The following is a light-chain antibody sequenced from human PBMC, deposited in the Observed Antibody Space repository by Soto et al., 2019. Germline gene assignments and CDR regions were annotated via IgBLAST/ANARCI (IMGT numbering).Light chain of an antibody. Sequence: DIVMTQSPDSLAVSLGERATINCKSSQSVLHTSNNKNNLAWYQQKAGQPPRVLIYWASTRESGVPDRFSGSGSVTDFTLTISSLQAEDVAVYYCQQYFSSPLTFGGGTKVEIK. V-gene: IGKV4-1*01. CDR3: QQYFSSPLT. CDR2: WAS. CDR1: QSVLHTSNNKNN. J-gene: IGKJ4*01.